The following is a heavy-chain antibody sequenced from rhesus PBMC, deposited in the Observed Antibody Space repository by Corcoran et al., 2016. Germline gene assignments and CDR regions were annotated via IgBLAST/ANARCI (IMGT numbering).Heavy chain of an antibody. Sequence: QVQLQESGPGLVKPSATLSLTCAVSGGLISDSYYWSCIRPPPGKGLEWSGYIYGSGGSTNYNPSLKSRVTISTDTSKNQFSLKLSSVTAADTAVYYCARDGYSGSRFDYWGQGVLVTVSS. CDR1: GGLISDSYY. J-gene: IGHJ4*01. CDR3: ARDGYSGSRFDY. D-gene: IGHD1-44*02. CDR2: IYGSGGST. V-gene: IGHV4-106*01.